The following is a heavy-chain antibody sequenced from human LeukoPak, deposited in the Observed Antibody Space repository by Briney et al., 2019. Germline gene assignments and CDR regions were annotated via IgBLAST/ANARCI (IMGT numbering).Heavy chain of an antibody. Sequence: ASVKVSCKASGYTFTSYYMHWVRQAPGQGLEWMGIINPSGGSTSYAQKFQGRVTITADESTSTAYMELSSLRSEDTAVYYCARVGQQWPYWGQGTLVTVSS. CDR1: GYTFTSYY. CDR2: INPSGGST. V-gene: IGHV1-46*01. D-gene: IGHD6-19*01. CDR3: ARVGQQWPY. J-gene: IGHJ4*02.